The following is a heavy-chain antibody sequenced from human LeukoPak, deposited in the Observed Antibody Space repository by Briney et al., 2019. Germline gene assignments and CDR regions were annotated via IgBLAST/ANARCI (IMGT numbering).Heavy chain of an antibody. CDR3: AREDVGYDYIWGSQFDP. Sequence: ASVKVSCKASGYTFTGYYMHWVRQAPGQGREGMGWINPNSGGTNYAQKFQGRVTMTRDTSISTAYMELSRLRSDDTAVYYCAREDVGYDYIWGSQFDPWGQGTLVTVSS. V-gene: IGHV1-2*02. D-gene: IGHD3-16*01. CDR2: INPNSGGT. CDR1: GYTFTGYY. J-gene: IGHJ5*02.